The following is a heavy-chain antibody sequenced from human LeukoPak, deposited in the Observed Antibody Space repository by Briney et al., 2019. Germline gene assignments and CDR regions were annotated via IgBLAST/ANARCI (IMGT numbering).Heavy chain of an antibody. CDR2: TYYRSKWYN. J-gene: IGHJ2*01. D-gene: IGHD4-17*01. CDR3: ARDSPLTTVTTFPYWYFDL. Sequence: SQTLSLTCAISGDSFSSNSAAWNWIRQSPSRGLEWLGRTYYRSKWYNDYAVSVKSRITINPDTPKNQFSLQLNSVTPEDTAVYYCARDSPLTTVTTFPYWYFDLWGRGTLVTVSS. V-gene: IGHV6-1*01. CDR1: GDSFSSNSAA.